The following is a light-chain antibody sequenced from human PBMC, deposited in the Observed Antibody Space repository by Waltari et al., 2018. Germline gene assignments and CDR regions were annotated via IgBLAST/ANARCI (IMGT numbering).Light chain of an antibody. CDR1: QSISRY. V-gene: IGKV3-20*01. J-gene: IGKJ1*01. Sequence: IMLTQSPGTLSLSPGERATLSCRASQSISRYLVWYQQKPGQAPRLLIYGASTRATGIPDRFSGRGSGTDCSLTISGLEPEDSAVYYCQHHFRLPATFGQGTKVEIK. CDR2: GAS. CDR3: QHHFRLPAT.